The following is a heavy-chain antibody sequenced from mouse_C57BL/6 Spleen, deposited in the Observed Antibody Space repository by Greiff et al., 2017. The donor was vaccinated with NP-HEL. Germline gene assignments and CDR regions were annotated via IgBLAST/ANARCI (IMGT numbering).Heavy chain of an antibody. J-gene: IGHJ2*01. D-gene: IGHD1-1*01. CDR3: AREATRDYFDY. V-gene: IGHV1-26*01. Sequence: EVQLQQSGPELVKPGASVKISCKASGYTFTDYYMNWVKQSHGKSLEWIGDINPNNGGTSYNQKFKGKATLTVDKSSSTAYMELRSLTSEDSAVYYCAREATRDYFDYWGKGTTLTVSS. CDR1: GYTFTDYY. CDR2: INPNNGGT.